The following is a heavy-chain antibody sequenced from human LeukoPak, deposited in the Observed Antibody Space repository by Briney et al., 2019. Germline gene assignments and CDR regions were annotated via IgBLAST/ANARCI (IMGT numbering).Heavy chain of an antibody. V-gene: IGHV4-59*01. D-gene: IGHD3/OR15-3a*01. CDR3: ARGGGT. CDR1: GGSITGYY. Sequence: SETLSLTCSVSGGSITGYYWSWIRQPPGKGLEWIGYIYYSGSTNYNPSLKSRVTISVDTSKNQFSLKLSSVTAADTAVYYCARGGGTWGQGTLVTVSS. CDR2: IYYSGST. J-gene: IGHJ4*02.